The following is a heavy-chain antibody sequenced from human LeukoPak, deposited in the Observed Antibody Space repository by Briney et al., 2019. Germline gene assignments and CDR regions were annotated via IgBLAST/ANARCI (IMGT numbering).Heavy chain of an antibody. CDR1: GFTFTSYS. Sequence: GGSLRLSCAASGFTFTSYSMNWVRQAPGKGLEWVSTISGGGGSTYYADSVKGRFTISRDNSKNTLYLQVNSLRAEDTAVYYCAKGEKWDVTPFDYWGQGTLVTVSS. CDR3: AKGEKWDVTPFDY. V-gene: IGHV3-23*01. CDR2: ISGGGGST. J-gene: IGHJ4*02. D-gene: IGHD1-26*01.